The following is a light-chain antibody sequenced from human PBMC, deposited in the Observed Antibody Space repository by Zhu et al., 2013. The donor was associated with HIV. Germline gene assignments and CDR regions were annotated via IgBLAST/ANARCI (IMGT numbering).Light chain of an antibody. V-gene: IGKV1-9*01. J-gene: IGKJ5*01. CDR2: GAS. CDR1: QGINTY. Sequence: TQSPATLSVSPGDRVTITCRASQGINTYLAWYQQKPGKAPKLLIYGASTLQDGVPSTFSGSGSGTEFTLTITSLQPEDFATYYCQQLNSSPITFGQGTRLEIK. CDR3: QQLNSSPIT.